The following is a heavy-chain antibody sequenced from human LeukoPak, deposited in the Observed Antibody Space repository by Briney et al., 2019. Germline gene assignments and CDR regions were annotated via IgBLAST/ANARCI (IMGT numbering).Heavy chain of an antibody. CDR1: GVSISSRSYY. D-gene: IGHD3-10*01. Sequence: SETLSLTCTVSGVSISSRSYYWGWIRQPPGKGLEWIGSIYYSGSTYYNPSLKSRGTISADTSKNQFSLKVKSVTAADTAVYYCASFYGSGSYYPLDYWGQGTLVTVSS. CDR2: IYYSGST. J-gene: IGHJ4*02. CDR3: ASFYGSGSYYPLDY. V-gene: IGHV4-39*01.